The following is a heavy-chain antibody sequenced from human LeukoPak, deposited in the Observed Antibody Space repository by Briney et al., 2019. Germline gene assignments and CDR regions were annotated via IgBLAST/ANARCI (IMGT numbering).Heavy chain of an antibody. Sequence: PGGSLRLSCAASGFTFSSYSMNWVRQAPGKGLEWVSSISGSNSYIYYADSMEGRFTISRDNAKNSLYLQMNSLRAEDTAVYYRARDPMIVVATYFDYWGQGTLVTVSS. D-gene: IGHD3-22*01. J-gene: IGHJ4*02. V-gene: IGHV3-21*01. CDR2: ISGSNSYI. CDR3: ARDPMIVVATYFDY. CDR1: GFTFSSYS.